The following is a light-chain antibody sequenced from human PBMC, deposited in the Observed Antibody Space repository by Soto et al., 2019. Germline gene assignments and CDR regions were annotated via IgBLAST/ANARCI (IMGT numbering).Light chain of an antibody. Sequence: QSVLTQPASVSGSPGQSIAISCTGTSSDIGGYNCVSWYQQHPGKAPKLMIYDVASRPSGISNRFSGSKSGNTASLTISGLPAEGEADYYCSSCTSSSTPVVFGGGTQLTVL. V-gene: IGLV2-14*03. CDR3: SSCTSSSTPVV. J-gene: IGLJ2*01. CDR2: DVA. CDR1: SSDIGGYNC.